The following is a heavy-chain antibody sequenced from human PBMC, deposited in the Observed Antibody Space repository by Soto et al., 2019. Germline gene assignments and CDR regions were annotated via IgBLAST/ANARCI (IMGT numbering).Heavy chain of an antibody. V-gene: IGHV1-18*01. J-gene: IGHJ5*02. Sequence: ASVKVSCKASGYTFSSYGISWVRQAPGQGLEWMGWITTYNGYTNYAQRLQGRVTMTTDTSTSTAYMELRSLRSDDTAVYYCARVYYDILTGYYRSWFDPWGQGTLATVSS. CDR3: ARVYYDILTGYYRSWFDP. CDR1: GYTFSSYG. D-gene: IGHD3-9*01. CDR2: ITTYNGYT.